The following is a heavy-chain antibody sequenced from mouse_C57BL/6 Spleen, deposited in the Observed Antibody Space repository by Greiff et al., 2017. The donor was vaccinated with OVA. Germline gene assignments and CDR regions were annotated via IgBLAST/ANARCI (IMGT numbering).Heavy chain of an antibody. J-gene: IGHJ4*01. CDR1: GYTFTSYW. CDR3: ARGGPGRFQRDYYAMDY. Sequence: QVQLQQSGAELVKPGASVKLSSKASGYTFTSYWMHWVKQRPGRGLEWIGRIDPNSGGTKYNEKFKSKATLTVDKPSSTAYMQLSSLTSEDSAVYYCARGGPGRFQRDYYAMDYWGQGTSVTVSS. V-gene: IGHV1-62-3*01. CDR2: IDPNSGGT.